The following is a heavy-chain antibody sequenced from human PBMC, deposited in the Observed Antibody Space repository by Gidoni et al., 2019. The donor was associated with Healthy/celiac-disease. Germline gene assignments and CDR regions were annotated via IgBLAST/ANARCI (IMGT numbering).Heavy chain of an antibody. CDR2: ISGSGGST. V-gene: IGHV3-23*01. Sequence: EVQLLESGGGLVQPGGSLRLSCAASGFPFSSYSMSWVRPAPGKGLEWVSAISGSGGSTYYADSVKGRFTISRDNSKNTLYLQMNSLRAEDTAVYYCAKERRDVGARPIEDTYYYYYGMDVWGQGTTVTVSS. CDR3: AKERRDVGARPIEDTYYYYYGMDV. CDR1: GFPFSSYS. J-gene: IGHJ6*02. D-gene: IGHD6-6*01.